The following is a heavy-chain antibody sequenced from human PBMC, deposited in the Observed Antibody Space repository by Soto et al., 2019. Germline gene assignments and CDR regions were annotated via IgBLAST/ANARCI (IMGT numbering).Heavy chain of an antibody. J-gene: IGHJ4*02. V-gene: IGHV4-4*02. CDR1: GGSFPSNNW. D-gene: IGHD1-7*01. Sequence: SLPCAVSGGSFPSNNWWTWVRQPPGQGLEWIGEIYRTGSTNYNPSLKSRVTISLDKSENQFSLKVTSLTAADTAVYYCASRDPGTSVDYWGQGTLVTVSS. CDR3: ASRDPGTSVDY. CDR2: IYRTGST.